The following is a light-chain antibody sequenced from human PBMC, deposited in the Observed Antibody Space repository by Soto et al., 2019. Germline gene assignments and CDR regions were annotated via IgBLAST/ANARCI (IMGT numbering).Light chain of an antibody. CDR1: QSVGSTS. J-gene: IGKJ4*01. Sequence: EIVLTQSPGTLSLSPGERATFYCRANQSVGSTSLAWYQQKFGQAPRLIIVAAVRRATGVPERFSGSGSGADFTLTITRLEPEDFAVYCCQHYGKSPVTFGGGTEVDI. CDR3: QHYGKSPVT. V-gene: IGKV3-20*01. CDR2: AAV.